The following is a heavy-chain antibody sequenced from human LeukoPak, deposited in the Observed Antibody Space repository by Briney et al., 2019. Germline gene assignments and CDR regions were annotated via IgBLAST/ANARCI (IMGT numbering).Heavy chain of an antibody. V-gene: IGHV1-2*02. CDR2: INPNSGGT. D-gene: IGHD6-13*01. CDR3: ARGPSTDSWYIEIPFDY. J-gene: IGHJ4*02. CDR1: GYTFTGYH. Sequence: ASVKVSCKASGYTFTGYHMHWVRQAPGQGLEWMGWINPNSGGTNYAQKFQGRVTMTRDTSISTAYMELSRLRSDDTAVYYCARGPSTDSWYIEIPFDYWGQGTLVTVSS.